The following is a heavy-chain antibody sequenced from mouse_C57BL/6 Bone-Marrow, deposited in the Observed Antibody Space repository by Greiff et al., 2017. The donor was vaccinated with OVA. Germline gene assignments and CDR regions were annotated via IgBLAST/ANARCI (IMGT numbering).Heavy chain of an antibody. CDR2: INPSSGYT. Sequence: VQLQQSGAELARPGASVKMSCKASGYTFTSYTMHWVKQRPGQGLEWIGYINPSSGYTKYNQKFKDKATLTAAQSSSTAYMQLSSLTSEDSAVYDCASLHYYSNYHFAYWGQGTLVTVSA. CDR1: GYTFTSYT. J-gene: IGHJ3*01. V-gene: IGHV1-4*01. CDR3: ASLHYYSNYHFAY. D-gene: IGHD2-5*01.